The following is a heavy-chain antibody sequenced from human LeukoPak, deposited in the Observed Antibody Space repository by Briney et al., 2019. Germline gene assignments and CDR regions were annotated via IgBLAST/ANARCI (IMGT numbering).Heavy chain of an antibody. CDR1: GGSINSYY. J-gene: IGHJ6*03. CDR2: IYYTGST. V-gene: IGHV4-59*12. CDR3: AREGRYRYGYNEYHSYMDI. D-gene: IGHD5-24*01. Sequence: SETLSLTCTVSGGSINSYYWSWIRQPPGKGLEWIGYIYYTGSTNYNPSLKSRVTISVDTSKNQFSLKLSSVTAADTAVYYCAREGRYRYGYNEYHSYMDIWGKGTTVTVSS.